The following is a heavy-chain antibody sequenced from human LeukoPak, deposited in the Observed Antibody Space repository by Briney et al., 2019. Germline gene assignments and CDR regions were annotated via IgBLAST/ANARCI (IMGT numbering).Heavy chain of an antibody. J-gene: IGHJ4*02. CDR2: INPSGGST. CDR1: GYTFTSYY. CDR3: AKSPQRTGGYLGIDY. Sequence: ASVKVSCKASGYTFTSYYMHWVRQAPGQGLEWMGIINPSGGSTSYAQKFQGRVTMTRDTSTSTVYMELSSLRSDDTAVYYCAKSPQRTGGYLGIDYWGQGTLVTVSS. V-gene: IGHV1-46*01. D-gene: IGHD3-22*01.